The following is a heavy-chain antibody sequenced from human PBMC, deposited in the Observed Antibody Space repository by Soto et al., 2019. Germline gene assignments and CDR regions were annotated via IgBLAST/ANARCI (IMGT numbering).Heavy chain of an antibody. CDR1: GEMFTNGG. D-gene: IGHD2-21*02. V-gene: IGHV5-51*01. Sequence: ESFRISSKGSGEMFTNGGNGLFLLIPGKKMEWMAIIYPDDSATRYSPSFQGQVTISADKSISTAYLQWSSLKASDTAMYYCVRIGFSEGGDRSYYYYGMDIGGQGT. CDR3: VRIGFSEGGDRSYYYYGMDI. CDR2: IYPDDSAT. J-gene: IGHJ6*02.